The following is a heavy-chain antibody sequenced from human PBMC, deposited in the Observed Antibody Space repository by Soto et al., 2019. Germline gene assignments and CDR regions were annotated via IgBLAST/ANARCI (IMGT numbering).Heavy chain of an antibody. Sequence: SETLSLTCTVSGGSISSYYWSWIRQPPGKGLEWIGYIYYSGSTNYNPSLKSRVTISVDTSKNQFSLKLSSVTAADTAVYYRARTGNYYDSYFDYWGQGTLVTVSS. V-gene: IGHV4-59*01. CDR3: ARTGNYYDSYFDY. CDR1: GGSISSYY. CDR2: IYYSGST. J-gene: IGHJ4*02. D-gene: IGHD3-22*01.